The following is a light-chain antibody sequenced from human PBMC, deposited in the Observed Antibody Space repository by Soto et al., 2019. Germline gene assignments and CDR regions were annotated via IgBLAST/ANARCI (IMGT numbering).Light chain of an antibody. Sequence: EIVLTQSPATLSVSPGERATLSCGASQSVSSNLAWYQQKPGKAPRLLRYGASTRATGIPARLSGSGSGTELTITISSMKSEDFEVYYCQQYNNWPRTFGQGTKVDIK. V-gene: IGKV3-15*01. CDR3: QQYNNWPRT. CDR1: QSVSSN. CDR2: GAS. J-gene: IGKJ1*01.